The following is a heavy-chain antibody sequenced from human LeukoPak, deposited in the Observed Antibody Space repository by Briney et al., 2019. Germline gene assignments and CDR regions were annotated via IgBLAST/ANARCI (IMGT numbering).Heavy chain of an antibody. V-gene: IGHV3-74*01. J-gene: IGHJ3*02. CDR2: ISTDGSST. D-gene: IGHD6-6*01. CDR1: GFTFSSYW. CDR3: VREYSSSSGRAFDI. Sequence: GGSLRLSCAASGFTFSSYWMRWVRQAPGKGLVWVSRISTDGSSTNSADSVKGRFTISRDNAKNTLYLQMNSLRAEDTAVYYCVREYSSSSGRAFDIWGQGTMVTVSP.